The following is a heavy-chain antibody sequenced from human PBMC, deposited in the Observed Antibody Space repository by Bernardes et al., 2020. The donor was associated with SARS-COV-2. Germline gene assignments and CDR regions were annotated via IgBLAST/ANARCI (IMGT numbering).Heavy chain of an antibody. CDR3: AKLSSGFGESPFDYGMDV. CDR1: GFTFDDYA. J-gene: IGHJ6*02. D-gene: IGHD3-10*01. Sequence: GGSLRLSCAASGFTFDDYAMHWVRQAPGKGLEWVSGISWNSGSIGYADSVKGRFTISRDNAKNSLYLQMNSLRAEDTALYYCAKLSSGFGESPFDYGMDVWGQGTTVTVSS. V-gene: IGHV3-9*01. CDR2: ISWNSGSI.